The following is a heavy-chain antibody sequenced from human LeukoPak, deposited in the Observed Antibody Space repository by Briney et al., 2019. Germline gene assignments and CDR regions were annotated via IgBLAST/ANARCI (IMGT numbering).Heavy chain of an antibody. D-gene: IGHD4-17*01. CDR3: ARSTTVTTGRDY. Sequence: GGSLRLSCAASGFTFSSYGMNWVRQAPGKGLEWVSNISSSSNAIYYADSVKGRFTISRDNAKNSLYLQMSSLRAEDTAVYYCARSTTVTTGRDYWGQGTLVTVSS. J-gene: IGHJ4*02. CDR1: GFTFSSYG. CDR2: ISSSSNAI. V-gene: IGHV3-48*01.